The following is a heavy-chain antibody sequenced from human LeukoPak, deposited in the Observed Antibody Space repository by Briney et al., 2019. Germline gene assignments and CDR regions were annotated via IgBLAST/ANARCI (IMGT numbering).Heavy chain of an antibody. J-gene: IGHJ3*02. CDR3: AKDYGDYQFRPWVAFDI. D-gene: IGHD4-17*01. CDR2: ISYDGSNK. CDR1: GFTFSSYG. Sequence: GRSLRLSCAASGFTFSSYGTHWVRQAPGKGLEWVAVISYDGSNKYYADSVKGRFTISRDNSKNTLYLQMNSLRAEDTAVYYCAKDYGDYQFRPWVAFDIWGQGTMVTVSS. V-gene: IGHV3-30*18.